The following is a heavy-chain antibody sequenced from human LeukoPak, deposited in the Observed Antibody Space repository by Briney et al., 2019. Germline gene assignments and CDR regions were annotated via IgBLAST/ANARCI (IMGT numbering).Heavy chain of an antibody. D-gene: IGHD4-17*01. CDR2: IYYSGST. CDR3: ARDLVTVTKGFDI. V-gene: IGHV4-59*11. J-gene: IGHJ3*02. CDR1: GGSISSHY. Sequence: SETLSLTCTVSGGSISSHYWSWIRQPPGKGLEWIGYIYYSGSTNYNPSPKRRVTISVDTSKNQFSLKLSSVTAADTAVYYCARDLVTVTKGFDIWGQGTMVSVSS.